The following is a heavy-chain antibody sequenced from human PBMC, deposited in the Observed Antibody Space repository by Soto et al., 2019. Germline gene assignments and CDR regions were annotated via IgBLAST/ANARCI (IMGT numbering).Heavy chain of an antibody. CDR2: IIPIFGTA. D-gene: IGHD6-19*01. CDR1: GGTFSSYA. CDR3: ARAPGYSSGWYAFDY. Sequence: VKVSCQASGGTFSSYAISWVRQAPGQGLEWMGGIIPIFGTANYAQKFQGRVTITADESTSTAYMELSSLRSEDTAVYYCARAPGYSSGWYAFDYWGQGTLVTVSS. J-gene: IGHJ4*02. V-gene: IGHV1-69*01.